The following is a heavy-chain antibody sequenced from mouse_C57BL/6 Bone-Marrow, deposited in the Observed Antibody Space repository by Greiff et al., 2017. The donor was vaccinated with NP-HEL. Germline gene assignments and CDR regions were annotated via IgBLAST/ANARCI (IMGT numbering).Heavy chain of an antibody. CDR3: ARDENDGYRGFAY. J-gene: IGHJ3*01. Sequence: VQLQQPGAELVMPGASVKLSCKASGYTFTSYWMHWVKQRPGQGLEWIGEIDPSDSYTNYNQKFKGKSTLTVDKSSSTAYMQLSSLTSEDSAVYYCARDENDGYRGFAYWGQGTLDTVSA. CDR2: IDPSDSYT. D-gene: IGHD2-3*01. V-gene: IGHV1-69*01. CDR1: GYTFTSYW.